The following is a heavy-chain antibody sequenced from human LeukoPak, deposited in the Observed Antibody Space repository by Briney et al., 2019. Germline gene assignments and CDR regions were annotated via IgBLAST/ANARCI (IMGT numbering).Heavy chain of an antibody. CDR2: IIPIFGTA. V-gene: IGHV1-69*01. CDR1: GGTFSSYA. D-gene: IGHD5-24*01. Sequence: GSSVKVSCKASGGTFSSYAISWVRQAPGQGLEWMGGIIPIFGTANYAQKFQGRVAITADESTSTAYMELSSLRSEDTAVYYCARDRGRDGYTFIDSWGQGTLVTVSS. CDR3: ARDRGRDGYTFIDS. J-gene: IGHJ4*02.